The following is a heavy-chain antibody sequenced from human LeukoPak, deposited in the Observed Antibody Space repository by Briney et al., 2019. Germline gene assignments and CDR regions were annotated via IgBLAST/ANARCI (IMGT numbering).Heavy chain of an antibody. V-gene: IGHV3-23*01. CDR1: GFTFSSYG. D-gene: IGHD6-19*01. Sequence: HAGGSLRLSCAASGFTFSSYGMHWVRQAPGKGLEWVSAISGSGGSTYYADSVKGRFTISRDNSKNTLYLQMNSLRAEDTAVYYCAKQAGGWGDCWGQGTLVTVSS. CDR3: AKQAGGWGDC. J-gene: IGHJ4*02. CDR2: ISGSGGST.